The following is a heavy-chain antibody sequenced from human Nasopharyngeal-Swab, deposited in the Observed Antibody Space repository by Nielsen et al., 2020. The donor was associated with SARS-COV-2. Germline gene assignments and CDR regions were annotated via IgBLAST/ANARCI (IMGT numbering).Heavy chain of an antibody. Sequence: SVKVSCKASVGTFSRYAISWVRPAPGQGLAWMGGIIPIFGTANYAQKFQGRVTITADESTSTAYMELSSLRSEDTAVYYCASHSDFWSGYRALNIANYYMDVWGKGTTVTVSS. CDR1: VGTFSRYA. V-gene: IGHV1-69*13. D-gene: IGHD3-3*01. CDR2: IIPIFGTA. CDR3: ASHSDFWSGYRALNIANYYMDV. J-gene: IGHJ6*03.